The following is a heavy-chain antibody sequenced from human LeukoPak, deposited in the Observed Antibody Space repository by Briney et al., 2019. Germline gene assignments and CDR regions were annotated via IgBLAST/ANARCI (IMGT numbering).Heavy chain of an antibody. V-gene: IGHV5-51*01. CDR3: ARIVLRFLEWQNWFDP. D-gene: IGHD3-3*01. CDR1: GYSFTSYW. Sequence: GESLKISCKGSGYSFTSYWIGWVRQMPGKGLEWMGIIYPGDSDTRYSPSFQGQVTISADKSVSTAYLQWSSLKASDTAMYYCARIVLRFLEWQNWFDPWGQGTLVTVSS. J-gene: IGHJ5*02. CDR2: IYPGDSDT.